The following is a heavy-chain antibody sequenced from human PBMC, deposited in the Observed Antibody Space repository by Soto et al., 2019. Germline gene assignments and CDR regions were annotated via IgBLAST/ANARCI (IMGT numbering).Heavy chain of an antibody. J-gene: IGHJ3*02. D-gene: IGHD3-10*01. CDR2: ISYSGST. V-gene: IGHV4-31*03. CDR1: GGSISSGGYF. CDR3: ARDILLWFGELPPRAHDAFDI. Sequence: QVQLQESGPGLVKPSQTLSLTCTVSGGSISSGGYFWSWIRQHPGKGLGWIGDISYSGSTYSNPSLKSRVTIAVDTSKNQCSLKLSSVTAADTAVYYCARDILLWFGELPPRAHDAFDIWGQGTMVTVSS.